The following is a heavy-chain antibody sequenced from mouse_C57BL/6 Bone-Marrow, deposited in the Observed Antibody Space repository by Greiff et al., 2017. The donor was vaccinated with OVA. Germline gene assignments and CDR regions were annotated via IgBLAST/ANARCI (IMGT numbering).Heavy chain of an antibody. D-gene: IGHD1-1*01. CDR2: IDPANGNT. V-gene: IGHV14-3*01. J-gene: IGHJ1*03. CDR1: GFNIKNNY. Sequence: SVAELVRPGASVKLSCTASGFNIKNNYMHWVKQRPEQGLEWIGRIDPANGNTKYAPKFQGKATITADTSSNTAYLQLSSLTSEDTAIYYCARGLYGSRYFDVWGTGTTVTVSS. CDR3: ARGLYGSRYFDV.